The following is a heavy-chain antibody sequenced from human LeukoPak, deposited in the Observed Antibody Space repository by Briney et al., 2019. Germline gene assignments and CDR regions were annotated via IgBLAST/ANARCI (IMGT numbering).Heavy chain of an antibody. Sequence: GGSLRLSCAASGFTFRKYGMHWLRQAPGKGLEWVAFIRNDGSDKYYADSVKGRFTISIDSPKNTLYVQMNGLRAEDTAVYYCAKDFNWGFDYWGQGILVTVSS. CDR3: AKDFNWGFDY. D-gene: IGHD7-27*01. CDR2: IRNDGSDK. J-gene: IGHJ4*02. V-gene: IGHV3-30*02. CDR1: GFTFRKYG.